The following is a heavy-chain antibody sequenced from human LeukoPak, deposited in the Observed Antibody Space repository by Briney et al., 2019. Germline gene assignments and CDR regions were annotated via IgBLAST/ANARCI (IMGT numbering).Heavy chain of an antibody. V-gene: IGHV1-18*01. CDR3: ARDRAVVVAATDY. D-gene: IGHD2-15*01. Sequence: GASVKVSCKASGYTFTTYGISWVRQAPGQGLEWMGWISPYNGNTNYAQKLQGRVTMTTDTSTSTAYMELRSLRTDDTAGYYYARDRAVVVAATDYWGQGTLVTVSS. CDR1: GYTFTTYG. CDR2: ISPYNGNT. J-gene: IGHJ4*02.